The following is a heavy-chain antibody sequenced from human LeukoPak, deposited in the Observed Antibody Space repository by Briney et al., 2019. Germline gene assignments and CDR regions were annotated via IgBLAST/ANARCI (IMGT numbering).Heavy chain of an antibody. CDR2: INTDGSST. CDR1: GFTFSSYW. Sequence: PGRSLRLSCAASGFTFSSYWMHWVRQAPGKGLVWVSRINTDGSSTSYADSVKGRFTISRDNAKNSLYLQMNSLRAGDTAVYYCARDRDWNDVAFDIWGQGTMVTVSS. D-gene: IGHD1-1*01. V-gene: IGHV3-74*01. J-gene: IGHJ3*02. CDR3: ARDRDWNDVAFDI.